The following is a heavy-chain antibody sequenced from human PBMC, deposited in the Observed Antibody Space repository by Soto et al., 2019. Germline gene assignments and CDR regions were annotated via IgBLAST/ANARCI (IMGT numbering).Heavy chain of an antibody. J-gene: IGHJ6*02. D-gene: IGHD3-22*01. Sequence: PGGSLRLSCAASGFTFSDYYMSWIRQAPGKGLEWVSYISSSGSTTYFPPSLKARFTISRDNAKTSLYLQMNSLRAEDTAVYYCARDGMRDSSGYYYYYYGMDVWGQGTTVTVSS. CDR3: ARDGMRDSSGYYYYYYGMDV. CDR2: ISSSGSTT. CDR1: GFTFSDYY. V-gene: IGHV3-11*01.